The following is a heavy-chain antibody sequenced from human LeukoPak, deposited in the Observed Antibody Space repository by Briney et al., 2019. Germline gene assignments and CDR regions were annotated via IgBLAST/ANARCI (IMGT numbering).Heavy chain of an antibody. J-gene: IGHJ5*02. Sequence: ASVKVSCKASRYTFTGYYMHWVRQAPGQGLEWMGWINPNSGGTNYAQKFQGRVTMTRDTSISTAYMELSRLRSDDTAVYYCATDPMVRTTVAPTWGQGTLVTVSS. CDR2: INPNSGGT. CDR1: RYTFTGYY. CDR3: ATDPMVRTTVAPT. V-gene: IGHV1-2*02. D-gene: IGHD3-10*01.